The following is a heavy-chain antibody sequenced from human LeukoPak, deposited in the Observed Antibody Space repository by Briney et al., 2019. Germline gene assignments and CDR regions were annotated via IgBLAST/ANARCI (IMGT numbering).Heavy chain of an antibody. CDR3: ARPPGGYCSSTSCYTTDY. D-gene: IGHD2-2*02. V-gene: IGHV4-39*01. CDR2: IYYSGST. CDR1: GGSISSGSYY. Sequence: PSQTLSLTCTVSGGSISSGSYYWGWIRQPPGKGLEWIGSIYYSGSTYYNPSLKSRVTISVDTSKNQFSLKLSSVTAADTAVYYCARPPGGYCSSTSCYTTDYWGQGTLVTVSS. J-gene: IGHJ4*02.